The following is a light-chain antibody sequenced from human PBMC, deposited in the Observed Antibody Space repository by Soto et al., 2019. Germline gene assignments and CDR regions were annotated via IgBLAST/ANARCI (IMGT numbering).Light chain of an antibody. CDR1: QEFGSY. Sequence: DIQLTQSPSSLSASVGDRVTITCRASQEFGSYVNWYQQKPRQAPKLLIYAWSNLQTGVPSRFSGRGSGTEFTLTISSLQPEDFATYYCQQSYGNPLRSTWTFGQGTKVEIK. CDR2: AWS. CDR3: QQSYGNPLRSTWT. V-gene: IGKV1-39*01. J-gene: IGKJ1*01.